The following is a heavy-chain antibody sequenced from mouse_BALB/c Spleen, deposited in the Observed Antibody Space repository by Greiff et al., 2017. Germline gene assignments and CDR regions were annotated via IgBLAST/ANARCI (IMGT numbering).Heavy chain of an antibody. CDR3: ARGGDSSGWFAY. CDR1: GFTFSSFG. D-gene: IGHD3-2*01. CDR2: ISSGSSTI. Sequence: EVQGVESGGGLVQPGGSRKLSCAASGFTFSSFGMHWVRQAPEKGLEWVAYISSGSSTIYYADTVKGRFTISRDNPKNTLFLQMTSLRSEDTAMYYCARGGDSSGWFAYWGQGTLVTVSA. V-gene: IGHV5-17*02. J-gene: IGHJ3*01.